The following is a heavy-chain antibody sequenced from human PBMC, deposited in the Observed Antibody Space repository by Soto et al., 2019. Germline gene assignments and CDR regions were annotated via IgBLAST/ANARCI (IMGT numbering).Heavy chain of an antibody. Sequence: PGGSLRLSCAASGFTFSSYAMSWVRQAPGKGLEWVSAISGSGGSTYYADSVKGRFTISRDNSKNTLYLQMNSLRAGDTAVYYFAKEAYYDFWSGYYNPYYFDYWGQGTLVTVSS. V-gene: IGHV3-23*01. CDR3: AKEAYYDFWSGYYNPYYFDY. CDR2: ISGSGGST. D-gene: IGHD3-3*01. CDR1: GFTFSSYA. J-gene: IGHJ4*02.